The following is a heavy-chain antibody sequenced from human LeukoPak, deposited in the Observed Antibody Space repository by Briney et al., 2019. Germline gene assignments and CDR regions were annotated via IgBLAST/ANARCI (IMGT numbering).Heavy chain of an antibody. CDR1: GFTFSSYE. D-gene: IGHD6-13*01. CDR3: AKLIAAAGTFDY. CDR2: ISSGGNTI. J-gene: IGHJ4*02. Sequence: GGSLRLSCAASGFTFSSYEMNWVRQAPGRGLEWVSYISSGGNTIYYADSVKGRFTISRDNSKNTLYLQMNSLRAEDTAVYYCAKLIAAAGTFDYWGQGTLVTVSS. V-gene: IGHV3-48*03.